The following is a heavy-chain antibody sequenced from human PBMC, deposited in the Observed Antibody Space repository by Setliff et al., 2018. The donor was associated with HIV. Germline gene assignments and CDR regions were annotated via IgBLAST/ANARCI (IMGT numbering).Heavy chain of an antibody. CDR1: GYTFTSYG. J-gene: IGHJ4*02. D-gene: IGHD6-19*01. CDR2: ISAENGNT. V-gene: IGHV1-18*01. CDR3: ARDRSPAVAGTFGY. Sequence: ASVKVSCKASGYTFTSYGISWVRQAPGQGLEWLGWISAENGNTNYAQKFQGRVIMTTDTYTSTAYMELKSLRSDDTAVYFCARDRSPAVAGTFGYWGQGTLVTVSS.